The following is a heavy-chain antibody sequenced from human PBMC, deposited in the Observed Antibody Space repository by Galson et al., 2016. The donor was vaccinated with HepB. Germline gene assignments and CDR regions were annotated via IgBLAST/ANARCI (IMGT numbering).Heavy chain of an antibody. CDR1: GFTFSTYD. V-gene: IGHV3-13*04. CDR3: ARAGSKHGDPVDY. J-gene: IGHJ4*02. Sequence: SLRLSCAASGFTFSTYDMHWVRQTTEKGLEWVSGIGIAGDTFYPDSVKCRFTVSRENGKNSLYLQRNSLRAGDTAVYYCARAGSKHGDPVDYWGPGTLVTVST. D-gene: IGHD4-17*01. CDR2: IGIAGDT.